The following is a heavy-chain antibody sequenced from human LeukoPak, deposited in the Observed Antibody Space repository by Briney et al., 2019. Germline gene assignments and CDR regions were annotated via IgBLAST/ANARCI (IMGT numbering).Heavy chain of an antibody. CDR2: ISYDGSNK. Sequence: GRSLRLSCATSGFTFSSYGMHWVRQAPGKGLEWVAVISYDGSNKYYADSVKDRFTISRDNSKNTLYLQMNSLRAEDTAVYYCAKDHLYCSGGSCYSYYYGMDVWGKGTTVTVSS. D-gene: IGHD2-15*01. V-gene: IGHV3-30*18. CDR3: AKDHLYCSGGSCYSYYYGMDV. J-gene: IGHJ6*04. CDR1: GFTFSSYG.